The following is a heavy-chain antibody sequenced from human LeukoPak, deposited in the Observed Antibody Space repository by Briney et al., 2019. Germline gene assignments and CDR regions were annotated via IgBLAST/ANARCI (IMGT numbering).Heavy chain of an antibody. V-gene: IGHV3-21*01. CDR3: ARAGRYYYGSGSYNGFDP. Sequence: GGSLRLSCAASGFTFSSYSMNWVRQAPGKGLEWVSSTSSSSSYIYYADSVKGRFTISRDNAKNPLYLQMNSLRAEDTAVYYCARAGRYYYGSGSYNGFDPWGQGTLVTVSS. CDR2: TSSSSSYI. D-gene: IGHD3-10*01. CDR1: GFTFSSYS. J-gene: IGHJ5*02.